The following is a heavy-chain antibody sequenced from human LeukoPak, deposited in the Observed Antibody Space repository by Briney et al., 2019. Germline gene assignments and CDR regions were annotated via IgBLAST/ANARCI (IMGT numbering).Heavy chain of an antibody. J-gene: IGHJ4*02. CDR3: ARGFRGYSGYDWYFDY. D-gene: IGHD5-12*01. CDR1: GGSISSYL. V-gene: IGHV4-59*01. CDR2: THYSGSI. Sequence: SETLSLICTVSGGSISSYLWNWIRQPPGKGLEWIGYTHYSGSINYNPSLKSRVTMSLDTSKNQFSLKLSSVTAADTAVYYCARGFRGYSGYDWYFDYWGQGILVTVSS.